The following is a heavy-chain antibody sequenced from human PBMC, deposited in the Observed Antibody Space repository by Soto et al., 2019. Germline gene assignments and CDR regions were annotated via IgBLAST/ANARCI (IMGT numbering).Heavy chain of an antibody. CDR2: ISFDGTNK. D-gene: IGHD6-19*01. J-gene: IGHJ4*02. V-gene: IGHV3-30-3*01. CDR1: GFTFSFYS. Sequence: GGSLRLSCAASGFTFSFYSMHWVRQAPGKGLQWVAVISFDGTNKYHVDSVKGRFTISRDNSKNTLYLEMNSLRSDDTAIYYCARAKSAGWFYFDYWGQGALVTVSS. CDR3: ARAKSAGWFYFDY.